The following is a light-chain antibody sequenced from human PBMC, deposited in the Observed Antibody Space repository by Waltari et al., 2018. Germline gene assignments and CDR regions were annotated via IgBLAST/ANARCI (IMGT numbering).Light chain of an antibody. V-gene: IGKV3-20*01. CDR3: QHYLRLPVT. Sequence: EIVLTQSPGTLSLSLGERATVSCRASQSVSRALAWYQQTPGPAPRLIIYGASTRATGIPDRFSGSCSGTDFSLTISRLEPDDFAVYYCQHYLRLPVTFGQGTTVEI. CDR2: GAS. J-gene: IGKJ1*01. CDR1: QSVSRA.